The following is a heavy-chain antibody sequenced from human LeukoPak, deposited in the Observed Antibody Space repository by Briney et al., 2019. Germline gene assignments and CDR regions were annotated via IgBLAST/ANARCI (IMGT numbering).Heavy chain of an antibody. J-gene: IGHJ4*02. Sequence: PGGFLRLSCAASGFTFRSYDMHWVRQPTGNGLEWVSAIGSAGEIYYPGSVKGRFTISRDNAKNSLYLQMNSLRAGDTAVYYCVRVDNSAYSDWGQGTLVTVSS. D-gene: IGHD3-22*01. CDR2: IGSAGEI. V-gene: IGHV3-13*04. CDR3: VRVDNSAYSD. CDR1: GFTFRSYD.